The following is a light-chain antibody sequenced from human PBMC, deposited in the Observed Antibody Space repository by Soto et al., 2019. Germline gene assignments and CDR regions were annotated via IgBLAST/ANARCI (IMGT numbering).Light chain of an antibody. Sequence: DIVMTQSPLSLPVTPGEPASISCRSSQSLLHSDGYNYLDWYLQKPGQSPQLLIYLGSNRASGVPDRFSGGVSGTDFTLKVSRVEAEDVGVYYCMQALQTPYTFGQGTKLEIK. V-gene: IGKV2-28*01. J-gene: IGKJ2*01. CDR2: LGS. CDR1: QSLLHSDGYNY. CDR3: MQALQTPYT.